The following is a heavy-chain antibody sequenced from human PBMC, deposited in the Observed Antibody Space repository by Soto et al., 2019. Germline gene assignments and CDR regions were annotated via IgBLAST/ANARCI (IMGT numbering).Heavy chain of an antibody. CDR3: VRALDHYDRGRLGY. J-gene: IGHJ4*02. Sequence: SSETLSLSCAVSGGSITSYYWNWIRQPPGKGLEWIGYIHNNGNTNYNPSLKSRVAISMDTSKNQFSLTLSSVTPADTAVYYCVRALDHYDRGRLGYWGQGTLVTVSS. D-gene: IGHD4-17*01. V-gene: IGHV4-59*01. CDR1: GGSITSYY. CDR2: IHNNGNT.